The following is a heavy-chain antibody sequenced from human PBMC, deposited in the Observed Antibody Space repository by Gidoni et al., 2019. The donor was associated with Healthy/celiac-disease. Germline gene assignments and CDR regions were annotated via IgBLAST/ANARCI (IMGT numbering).Heavy chain of an antibody. CDR1: GFTFSSYD. CDR3: ERGDLTGGEAFDI. V-gene: IGHV3-13*01. J-gene: IGHJ3*02. CDR2: IGTAGDT. D-gene: IGHD7-27*01. Sequence: EVQLVESGGGLVQHGGSLRLSCAASGFTFSSYDLHWVRQATGKGLEWVSAIGTAGDTYYPGSVKGRFTISRENAKNSLYLQMNSLRAGDTAVYYCERGDLTGGEAFDIWGQGTMVTVSS.